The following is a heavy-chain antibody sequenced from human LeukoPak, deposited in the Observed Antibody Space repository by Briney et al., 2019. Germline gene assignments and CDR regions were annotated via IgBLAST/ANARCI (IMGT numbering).Heavy chain of an antibody. J-gene: IGHJ6*03. V-gene: IGHV3-43*02. Sequence: PEGSLRLSCAASGFTFDDYAMHWVRPAPGKGLEWVSLISGDGGITYYADCVKGRFTISRDNSKNSLYLQMNSLRTEDTALYYCAKAPLLEWLSPHYMDVWGKGTTVTVSS. CDR1: GFTFDDYA. D-gene: IGHD3-3*01. CDR3: AKAPLLEWLSPHYMDV. CDR2: ISGDGGIT.